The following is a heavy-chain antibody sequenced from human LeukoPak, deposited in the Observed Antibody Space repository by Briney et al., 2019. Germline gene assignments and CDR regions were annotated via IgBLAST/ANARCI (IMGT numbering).Heavy chain of an antibody. J-gene: IGHJ4*02. CDR1: GGSISSYY. CDR3: ARVFTILDY. CDR2: IYYSGSS. V-gene: IGHV4-59*01. Sequence: PSETLSLTCTVSGGSISSYYWSWIRQPPGKGLEWIGYIYYSGSSNYNPSLKSRVTISVDTSKNQFSLKLSSVTAADTAVYYCARVFTILDYWGQGTLVTVSS. D-gene: IGHD3-10*01.